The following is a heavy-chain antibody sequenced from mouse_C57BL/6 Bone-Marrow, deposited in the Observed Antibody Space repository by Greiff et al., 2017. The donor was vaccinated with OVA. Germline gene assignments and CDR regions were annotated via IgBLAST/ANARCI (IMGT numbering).Heavy chain of an antibody. V-gene: IGHV1-81*01. D-gene: IGHD1-1*01. CDR1: GYTFTSYG. CDR3: ARGTTTVVAGAMDY. Sequence: QVQLKESGAELARPGASVKLSCKASGYTFTSYGIRWVKQRTGQGLEWIGEIYPRSGNTYYNEKFKGKATLTADKSSSTAYMELRSLTSEDSAVYFCARGTTTVVAGAMDYWGQGTSVTVSS. CDR2: IYPRSGNT. J-gene: IGHJ4*01.